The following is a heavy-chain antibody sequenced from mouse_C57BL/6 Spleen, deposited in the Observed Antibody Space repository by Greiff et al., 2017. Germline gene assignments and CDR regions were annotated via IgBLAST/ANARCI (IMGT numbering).Heavy chain of an antibody. V-gene: IGHV1-84*01. Sequence: VQLQQSGPGLVKPGASVKISCKASGYTFTDYYINWVKQRPGQGLEWIGWIYPRSGNTKYNEKFKGKGTLTVDTSSSTAYIQLSRLTSEDSAVYFCARKGFTTVVAPFAYWGQGTTLTVSS. CDR1: GYTFTDYY. J-gene: IGHJ2*01. CDR3: ARKGFTTVVAPFAY. CDR2: IYPRSGNT. D-gene: IGHD1-1*01.